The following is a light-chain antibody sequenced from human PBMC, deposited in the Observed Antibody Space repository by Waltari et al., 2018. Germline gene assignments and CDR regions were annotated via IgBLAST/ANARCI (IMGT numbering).Light chain of an antibody. CDR3: QQANTFPTS. CDR2: GAS. J-gene: IGKJ4*01. CDR1: QGIRTY. Sequence: DIQMTQSPSAVSAAVGDRVTITCRASQGIRTYLAWYQKKPEKAPKLLIYGASKLHSGVPSRFSGNGSRTDFALAISSLQPDDCATYYCQQANTFPTSFGGGTRVEIK. V-gene: IGKV1-12*01.